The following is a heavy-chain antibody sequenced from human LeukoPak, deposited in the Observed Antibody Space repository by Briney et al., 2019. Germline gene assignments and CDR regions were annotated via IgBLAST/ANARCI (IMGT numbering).Heavy chain of an antibody. V-gene: IGHV4-59*08. CDR3: ARHSETCSGGSCFLDYFDY. CDR1: GGSISNYY. J-gene: IGHJ4*02. CDR2: IYYSGST. D-gene: IGHD2-15*01. Sequence: SETLSLTCTVPGGSISNYYWSWIRQPPGKGLEWIGYIYYSGSTNYNPSLKSRLTISVDTPKNHFSLRLTSVTAADTAVYYCARHSETCSGGSCFLDYFDYWGQGTLVTVSS.